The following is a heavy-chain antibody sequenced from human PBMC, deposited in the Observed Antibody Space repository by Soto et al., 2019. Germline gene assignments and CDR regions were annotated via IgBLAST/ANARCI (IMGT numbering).Heavy chain of an antibody. D-gene: IGHD6-19*01. CDR1: GGSISSYY. J-gene: IGHJ4*02. CDR2: IYYSGST. Sequence: SETLFLSCTVSGGSISSYYWSWSRRPPGRGLEWVGYIYYSGSTNYNPSLKSRVTISVDTSKNQFSLKLSSVTAADTAVYYCARIGSGWYYFDYWGQGTLVTVSS. V-gene: IGHV4-59*01. CDR3: ARIGSGWYYFDY.